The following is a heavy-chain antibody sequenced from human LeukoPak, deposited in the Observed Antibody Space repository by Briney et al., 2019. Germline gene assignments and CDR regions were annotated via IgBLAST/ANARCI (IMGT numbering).Heavy chain of an antibody. CDR2: IYHSGST. J-gene: IGHJ4*02. Sequence: SETLSLTCAVSGYSISSGYYWGWIRQPPGKGLEWIGSIYHSGSTYYNPSLKSRVTISVDTSKNQFSLKLSSVTAADTAVYYCARLWLRKGRDGYNTNFDYWGQGTLVTVSS. V-gene: IGHV4-38-2*01. CDR1: GYSISSGYY. CDR3: ARLWLRKGRDGYNTNFDY. D-gene: IGHD5-24*01.